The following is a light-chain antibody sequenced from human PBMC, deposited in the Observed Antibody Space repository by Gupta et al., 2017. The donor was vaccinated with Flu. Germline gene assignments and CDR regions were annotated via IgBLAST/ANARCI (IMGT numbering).Light chain of an antibody. Sequence: DIPMTQSPSSLSAPVGERVTITCRASQSVSGYVNWYQQRPGKAPKLLISDVSNLHSGVPSTFRGSGSVTDFTLTISNLQAEDSATYYCQQCFGVPLTFGGGTKVDIK. CDR2: DVS. J-gene: IGKJ4*01. CDR3: QQCFGVPLT. V-gene: IGKV1-39*01. CDR1: QSVSGY.